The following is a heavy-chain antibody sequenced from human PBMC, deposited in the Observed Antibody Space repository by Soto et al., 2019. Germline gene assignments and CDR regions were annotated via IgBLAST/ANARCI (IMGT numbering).Heavy chain of an antibody. D-gene: IGHD6-13*01. CDR1: GGTFSSYA. Sequence: QVQLVQSGAEVKKPGSSVKVSCKASGGTFSSYAISWVRQAPGQGLEWMGGIIPIFGTANYAQKFQGRVTITADESTSTAYMELSSLRSEDTAVYYFARDSRRQLVERLGAFDIWGQGTMVTVSS. V-gene: IGHV1-69*01. CDR3: ARDSRRQLVERLGAFDI. CDR2: IIPIFGTA. J-gene: IGHJ3*02.